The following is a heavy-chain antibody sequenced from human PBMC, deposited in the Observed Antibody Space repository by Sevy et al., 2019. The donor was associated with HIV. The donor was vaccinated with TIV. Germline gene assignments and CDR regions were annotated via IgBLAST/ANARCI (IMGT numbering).Heavy chain of an antibody. D-gene: IGHD3-16*02. CDR1: GFTFSNYA. CDR2: ISGSGGST. J-gene: IGHJ4*02. V-gene: IGHV3-23*01. Sequence: GGSLRLSCAASGFTFSNYAMSWVRQAPGKGLEWVSGISGSGGSTYYADSVKGRFTVSRDNSKNTLFLQMSSLRAEDTAVYYCASTYFDYIWGSFRLDYWGQGTLVTVSS. CDR3: ASTYFDYIWGSFRLDY.